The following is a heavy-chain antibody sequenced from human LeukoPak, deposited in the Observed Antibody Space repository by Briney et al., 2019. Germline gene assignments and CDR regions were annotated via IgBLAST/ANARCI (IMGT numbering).Heavy chain of an antibody. CDR2: ISGSDTST. CDR3: TKFDAPSGRKNY. V-gene: IGHV3-23*01. CDR1: GFTFSSYA. J-gene: IGHJ4*02. Sequence: GGSLRLSCAASGFTFSSYAMNWAGQAPGKGLEWVSTISGSDTSTYYADSVKGRFTISRDNSKNTLYMQMNSLRAEDTAVYYCTKFDAPSGRKNYWGQGTLVTVSS.